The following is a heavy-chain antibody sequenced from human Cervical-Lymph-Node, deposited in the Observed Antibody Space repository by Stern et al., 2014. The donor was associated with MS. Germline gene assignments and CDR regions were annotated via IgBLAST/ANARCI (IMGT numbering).Heavy chain of an antibody. V-gene: IGHV4-59*01. J-gene: IGHJ6*02. CDR3: ARELGYYDSSYYYYGMDV. CDR1: GGSISSYY. CDR2: IYYSGST. D-gene: IGHD3-22*01. Sequence: VQLVESGPGLVKPSETLSLTCTVSGGSISSYYWSWIRQPPGKGLGWIGYIYYSGSTNYNPSLKSRVTISVDTSKNQFSLKLSSVTAADTAVYYCARELGYYDSSYYYYGMDVWGQGTTVTVSS.